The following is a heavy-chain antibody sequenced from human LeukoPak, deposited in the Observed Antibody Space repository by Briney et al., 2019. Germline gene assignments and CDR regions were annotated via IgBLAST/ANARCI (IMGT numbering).Heavy chain of an antibody. CDR3: ARLHDYGDYFDY. V-gene: IGHV1-8*01. Sequence: ASVKVSCKASGYTFTSYDINWVRQATGQGLEWMGWVNPNSGNTGYAQKFQGRVTMTRNTSISTAYMELSSLRSEDTAVYYCARLHDYGDYFDYWGQGTLVTVSS. CDR2: VNPNSGNT. J-gene: IGHJ4*02. D-gene: IGHD4-17*01. CDR1: GYTFTSYD.